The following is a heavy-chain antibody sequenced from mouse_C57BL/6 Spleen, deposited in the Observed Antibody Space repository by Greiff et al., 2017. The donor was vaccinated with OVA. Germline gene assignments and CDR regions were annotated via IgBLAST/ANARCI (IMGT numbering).Heavy chain of an antibody. CDR3: ARSLLRYAMDY. V-gene: IGHV5-17*01. J-gene: IGHJ4*01. CDR1: GFTFSDYG. CDR2: ISSGSSTI. Sequence: EVKVEESGGGLVKPGGSLKLSCAASGFTFSDYGMHWVRQAPEKGLEWVAYISSGSSTIYYADTVKGRFTISRDNAKNTLFLQMTSLRSEDTAMYYCARSLLRYAMDYWGQGTSVTVSS. D-gene: IGHD2-12*01.